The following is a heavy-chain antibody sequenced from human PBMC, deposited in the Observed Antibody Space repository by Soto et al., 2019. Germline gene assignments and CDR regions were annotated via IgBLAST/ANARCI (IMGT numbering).Heavy chain of an antibody. V-gene: IGHV1-69*13. CDR2: IIPIFGTA. CDR1: GGTFSSYA. J-gene: IGHJ5*02. D-gene: IGHD3-3*01. CDR3: ARLPTIFGVVSWFDP. Sequence: SVKVSCKASGGTFSSYAISWVRQAPGQGLEWMGGIIPIFGTANYAQKFQGRVTITADESTSTAYMELRSLRSDDTAVYYCARLPTIFGVVSWFDPWGQGTLVTVSS.